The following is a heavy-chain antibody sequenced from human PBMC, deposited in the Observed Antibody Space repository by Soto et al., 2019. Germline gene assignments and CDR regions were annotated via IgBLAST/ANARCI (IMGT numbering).Heavy chain of an antibody. V-gene: IGHV3-9*01. CDR1: GFTFDDYA. J-gene: IGHJ6*02. D-gene: IGHD3-10*01. Sequence: EVQLVESGGGLVQPGRSLRLSCAASGFTFDDYAMHWVRQAPGKGLEWVSGISWNSGSIGYADSVKGRFTISRDNAKNSLYLQMNSLRAEDTALYYCAKDAITMVRGGISYYGMDVWGQGTTVTVSS. CDR2: ISWNSGSI. CDR3: AKDAITMVRGGISYYGMDV.